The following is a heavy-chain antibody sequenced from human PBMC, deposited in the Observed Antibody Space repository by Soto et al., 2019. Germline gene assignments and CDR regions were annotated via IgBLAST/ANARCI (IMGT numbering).Heavy chain of an antibody. D-gene: IGHD4-17*01. CDR1: GFTFSSYA. CDR3: AKEDYGGNGGGNYYYGMDV. V-gene: IGHV3-23*01. Sequence: HPGGSLRLSCAASGFTFSSYAMSWVRQAPGKGLEWVSAISGSGGSTYYADSVKGRITISRDNSKNTLYLQMNSRRAEDTAVYYRAKEDYGGNGGGNYYYGMDVWGQGTTVTVSS. CDR2: ISGSGGST. J-gene: IGHJ6*02.